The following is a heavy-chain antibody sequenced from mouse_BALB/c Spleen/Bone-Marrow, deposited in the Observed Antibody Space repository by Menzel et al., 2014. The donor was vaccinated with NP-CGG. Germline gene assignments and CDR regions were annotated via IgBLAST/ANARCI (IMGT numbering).Heavy chain of an antibody. CDR2: IDPANGDT. J-gene: IGHJ3*01. CDR1: GFNIXDTY. CDR3: ASYYYGSSSFAY. V-gene: IGHV14-3*02. D-gene: IGHD1-1*01. Sequence: DVKLQESGAELVKPGAPVKLSCTASGFNIXDTYMHWVKQRPEQGLEWIGRIDPANGDTKYDPKFQGKATITADTSANTAYLQLSSLTSEDTAAYYCASYYYGSSSFAYWGQGTLVTVSA.